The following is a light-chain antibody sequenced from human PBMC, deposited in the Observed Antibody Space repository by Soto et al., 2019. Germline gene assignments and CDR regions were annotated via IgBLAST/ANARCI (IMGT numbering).Light chain of an antibody. V-gene: IGKV3-20*01. CDR3: QQYGSSPLT. CDR2: DAS. Sequence: EIVLTQSPATLALSPGERATLSCRASQSVSSSYLAWYQQKPGQAPRLLIYDASSRATGIPDRFSGSGSRTDFTLTISRLEPEDFAVYYCQQYGSSPLTFGGGTKVDIK. J-gene: IGKJ4*01. CDR1: QSVSSSY.